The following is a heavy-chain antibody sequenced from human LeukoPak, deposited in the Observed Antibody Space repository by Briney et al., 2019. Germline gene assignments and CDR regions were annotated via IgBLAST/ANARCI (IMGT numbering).Heavy chain of an antibody. D-gene: IGHD3-22*01. J-gene: IGHJ4*02. CDR2: INTNTGNP. V-gene: IGHV7-4-1*02. CDR3: ARSLFYYYDSSGYSHFDF. Sequence: ASVKVSCKASGYTFTSYAMHWVRQAPGQGLEWMGWINTNTGNPTYAQGFTGRFVLSLDTSVSTAYLQISSLKAEDAAVYYCARSLFYYYDSSGYSHFDFWGQGTLVTVSS. CDR1: GYTFTSYA.